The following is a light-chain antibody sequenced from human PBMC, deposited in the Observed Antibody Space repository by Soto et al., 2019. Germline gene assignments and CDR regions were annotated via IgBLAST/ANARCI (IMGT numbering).Light chain of an antibody. Sequence: QSVLTQPPSASGTPEQRVTISCSGSSSNIGRNTVNWYQQLPGTAPKLLIYSDNQRPSGVPARFSGSKSGTSASLAISGLQSEDEADYYCAAWDVSLNGAVFGGGTQLTVL. V-gene: IGLV1-44*01. J-gene: IGLJ7*01. CDR2: SDN. CDR3: AAWDVSLNGAV. CDR1: SSNIGRNT.